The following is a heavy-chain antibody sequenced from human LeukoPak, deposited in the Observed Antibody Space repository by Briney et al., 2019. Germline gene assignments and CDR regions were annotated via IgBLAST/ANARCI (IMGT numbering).Heavy chain of an antibody. D-gene: IGHD1-26*01. CDR2: ISGSGGST. CDR1: GFTFSSYN. J-gene: IGHJ4*02. V-gene: IGHV3-23*01. Sequence: PGGSLRLSCAASGFTFSSYNMNWVRQAPGKGLEWVSAISGSGGSTYYADSVKGRFTISRDNSKNTLYLQMNSLRAEDTAVYYCAKDRGGSYFWDYWGQGTLVTVSS. CDR3: AKDRGGSYFWDY.